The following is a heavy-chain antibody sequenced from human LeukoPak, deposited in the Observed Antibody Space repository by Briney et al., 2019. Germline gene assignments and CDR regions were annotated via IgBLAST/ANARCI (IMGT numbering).Heavy chain of an antibody. CDR3: ARAPPPLGIYFDY. V-gene: IGHV3-30-3*01. Sequence: GGSLRLSCAASGFTFSSYAMHWVRQAPGKGLEWVAVITYDGSNKYYADSVKGRFTISRDNSKNTLYLQMNSLRAEDTAVYYCARAPPPLGIYFDYWGQGTLVTVSS. J-gene: IGHJ4*02. CDR1: GFTFSSYA. D-gene: IGHD7-27*01. CDR2: ITYDGSNK.